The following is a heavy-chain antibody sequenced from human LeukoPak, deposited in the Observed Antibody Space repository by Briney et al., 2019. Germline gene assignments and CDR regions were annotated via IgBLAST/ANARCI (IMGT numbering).Heavy chain of an antibody. CDR1: GFTFSNYW. V-gene: IGHV3-7*01. Sequence: GGSLRLSCAASGFTFSNYWMSWVRQAPGKGLEWVANIKLDGSEEYYMDSVKGRLTISRDNAKNLLYLQMNSLRAEDTAVYYCVRDTTMRYFDYWGQGTLVAVSS. CDR2: IKLDGSEE. CDR3: VRDTTMRYFDY. D-gene: IGHD5-18*01. J-gene: IGHJ4*02.